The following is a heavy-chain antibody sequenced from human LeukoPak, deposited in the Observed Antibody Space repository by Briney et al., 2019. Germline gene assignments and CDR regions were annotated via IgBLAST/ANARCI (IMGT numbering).Heavy chain of an antibody. J-gene: IGHJ4*02. Sequence: GGSLRLSCATSGFTFSNYEMSWVRQTPGKGLEWVSYISSSGSSTYYADSVKGRFTISRDNAKSLLCLQMDSLRAGDTAVYYCAREDGSQLDYWGRGTLVTVSS. CDR1: GFTFSNYE. D-gene: IGHD1-26*01. CDR2: ISSSGSST. CDR3: AREDGSQLDY. V-gene: IGHV3-48*03.